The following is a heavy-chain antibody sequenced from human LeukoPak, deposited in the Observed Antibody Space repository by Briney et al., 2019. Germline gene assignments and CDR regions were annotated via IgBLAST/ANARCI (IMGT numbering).Heavy chain of an antibody. CDR1: GGTFSSYA. D-gene: IGHD3-10*01. V-gene: IGHV1-69*05. Sequence: SVKVSCKASGGTFSSYAISWVRQAPGQGLEWMGGIIPIFGTANYAQKFQGRVTITTDESTSTAYMGLSSLRSEDTAVYYCARAGITMVRGVIIPGAFDIWGQGTMVTVSP. CDR3: ARAGITMVRGVIIPGAFDI. J-gene: IGHJ3*02. CDR2: IIPIFGTA.